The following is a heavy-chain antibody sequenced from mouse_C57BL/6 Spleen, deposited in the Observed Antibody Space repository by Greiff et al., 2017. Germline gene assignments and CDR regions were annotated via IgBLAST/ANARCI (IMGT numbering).Heavy chain of an antibody. V-gene: IGHV5-17*01. CDR2: ISSGSSTI. D-gene: IGHD1-1*01. J-gene: IGHJ1*03. CDR3: AKFITTAYFDV. CDR1: GFTFSDYG. Sequence: EVKLVESGGGLVKPGGSLKLSCAASGFTFSDYGMHWVRQAPEKGLEWVAYISSGSSTIYYADTVKGRFTISRDNAKNTLFLQMTSLRAEDTAMDYCAKFITTAYFDVWGTGTTVTVAS.